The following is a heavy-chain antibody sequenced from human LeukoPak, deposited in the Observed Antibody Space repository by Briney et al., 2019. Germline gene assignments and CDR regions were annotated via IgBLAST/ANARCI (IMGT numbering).Heavy chain of an antibody. D-gene: IGHD3-22*01. CDR1: GYTFTGYY. Sequence: ASVKVSCKASGYTFTGYYMYWVRQAPGQGLEWMGCINPYSGGTKYAQKFQGRVTMTRDTSISTAYMELSRLRSDATAVYYCARGGDYYDRSGYYDDAFDIWGQGTMVTVSS. CDR3: ARGGDYYDRSGYYDDAFDI. J-gene: IGHJ3*02. V-gene: IGHV1-2*02. CDR2: INPYSGGT.